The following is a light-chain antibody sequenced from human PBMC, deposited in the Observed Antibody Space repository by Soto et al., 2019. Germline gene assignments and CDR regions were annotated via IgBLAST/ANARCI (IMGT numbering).Light chain of an antibody. CDR3: QQYDNWPLT. V-gene: IGKV3-15*01. CDR2: GAS. J-gene: IGKJ4*01. CDR1: QSVSSN. Sequence: EIVMTQSPDTLSVSPGESATLSCRASQSVSSNLAWYQQKSGQTPRLLIYGASTRATDIPARFSGSGSGTEFTLTISSLQSEDFAVYYCQQYDNWPLTFGGGTKVEIK.